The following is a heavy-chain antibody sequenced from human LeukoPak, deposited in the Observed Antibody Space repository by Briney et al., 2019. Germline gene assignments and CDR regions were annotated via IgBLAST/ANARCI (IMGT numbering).Heavy chain of an antibody. J-gene: IGHJ6*02. V-gene: IGHV3-53*04. CDR1: GFTVSSNY. CDR3: ARDATYSTQRLAYYYGMDV. CDR2: IYSGGST. Sequence: GGSLRLSCAASGFTVSSNYMSWVRQAPGKGLEWVSVIYSGGSTYYADSVKGRFTISRHNSKNTLYLQMNSLRAEDTAVYYCARDATYSTQRLAYYYGMDVWGQGTTVTVSS. D-gene: IGHD6-13*01.